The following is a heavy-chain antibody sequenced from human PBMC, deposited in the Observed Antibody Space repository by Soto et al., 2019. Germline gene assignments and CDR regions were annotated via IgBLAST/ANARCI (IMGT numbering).Heavy chain of an antibody. V-gene: IGHV4-59*01. D-gene: IGHD5-12*01. J-gene: IGHJ4*02. CDR2: SYYSGST. CDR3: ARGGYIYYFDY. CDR1: GGSISSYY. Sequence: QVQLQESGPGLVKPSETLSLTCAVAGGSISSYYWSWIRQPPGKGLEWIGYSYYSGSTNYNPSLKSRVTISVDTSKNQFSLKLSSVTAADTAVYYCARGGYIYYFDYWGQGTLVTVSS.